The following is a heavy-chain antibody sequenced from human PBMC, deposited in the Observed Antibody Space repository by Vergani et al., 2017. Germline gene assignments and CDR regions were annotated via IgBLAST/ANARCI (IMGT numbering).Heavy chain of an antibody. D-gene: IGHD6-19*01. V-gene: IGHV3-30-3*01. CDR1: GFTFSSYA. CDR2: ISYDGSNK. CDR3: AREGGIAVADSFDY. Sequence: QVQLVESGGGVVQPGRSLRLSCAASGFTFSSYAMHWVRQAPGKGLEWVEVISYDGSNKYYADSVKGRFTISRDNSKNTLYLQMNSLRAEDTAVYYCAREGGIAVADSFDYWGQGTLVTVSS. J-gene: IGHJ4*02.